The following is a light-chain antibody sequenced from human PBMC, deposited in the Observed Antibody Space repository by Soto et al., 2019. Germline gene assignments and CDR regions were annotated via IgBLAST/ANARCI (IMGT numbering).Light chain of an antibody. CDR3: LQYDNWPRT. Sequence: EKVMTQSPATLSVSPGERATLSCRASQSVRSNLAWYQQKPGQPPRLLIYDASTRATRIPSRFSGSGSGTEFTLTISSLQSEDFAVYYCLQYDNWPRTFGQGTKVDIK. J-gene: IGKJ1*01. V-gene: IGKV3-15*01. CDR2: DAS. CDR1: QSVRSN.